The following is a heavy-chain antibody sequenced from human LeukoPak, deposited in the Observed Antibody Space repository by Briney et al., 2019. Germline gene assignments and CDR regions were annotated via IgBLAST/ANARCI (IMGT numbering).Heavy chain of an antibody. CDR1: GFPFSDDW. CDR3: TTVTMVRDYDY. J-gene: IGHJ4*02. D-gene: IGHD3-10*01. V-gene: IGHV3-15*01. CDR2: IKKKGDGGTT. Sequence: GGSLRLSCAASGFPFSDDWMNWVRQAPGKGLEWVGRIKKKGDGGTTDYAAPVKGRFTISRDDSKNMLYLEMNNLKIEDTAVYYCTTVTMVRDYDYWGQGTLVTVSS.